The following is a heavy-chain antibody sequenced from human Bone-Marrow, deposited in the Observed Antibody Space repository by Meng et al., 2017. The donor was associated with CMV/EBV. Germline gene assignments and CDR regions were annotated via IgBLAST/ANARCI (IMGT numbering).Heavy chain of an antibody. J-gene: IGHJ4*02. V-gene: IGHV3-43*01. D-gene: IGHD6-19*01. CDR1: GITFDDYT. CDR3: ARDRYSSGFYYFDY. Sequence: ASGITFDDYTLQGVLQAAAKDLEWVSLISLSSRDTYYADSVKGRFTISRDNSKNSLYLQVSSLRTEDTAFYYCARDRYSSGFYYFDYWGQGTLVTVS. CDR2: ISLSSRDT.